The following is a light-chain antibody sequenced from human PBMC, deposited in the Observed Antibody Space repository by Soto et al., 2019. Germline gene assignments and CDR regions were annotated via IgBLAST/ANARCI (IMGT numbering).Light chain of an antibody. J-gene: IGKJ1*01. CDR2: GAF. Sequence: DIVLTQSPGTLSLSPGERATLSCRTSQNINSNWLAWYQQKPGQAHRLVIYGAFTRATGIPDRFSGSGSGTDFTLTISRLEPEDLAVYYCQKFGNSQWTFGQGTKVEVK. CDR3: QKFGNSQWT. V-gene: IGKV3-20*01. CDR1: QNINSNW.